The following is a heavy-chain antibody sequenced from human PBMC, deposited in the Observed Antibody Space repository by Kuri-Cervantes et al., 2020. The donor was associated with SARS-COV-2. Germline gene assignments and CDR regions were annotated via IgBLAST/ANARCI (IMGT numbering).Heavy chain of an antibody. CDR2: VNHRGST. CDR1: GESFSRYY. V-gene: IGHV4-34*01. CDR3: ARGVVDTAMAYYFDY. J-gene: IGHJ4*02. D-gene: IGHD5-18*01. Sequence: SETLSLTCAFYGESFSRYYWNWIRQSPGKGLEWIGEVNHRGSTNYNPSLKSRVTISVDTSSKQFSLHLGSVTAADTAVYYCARGVVDTAMAYYFDYWGQGTLVTVSS.